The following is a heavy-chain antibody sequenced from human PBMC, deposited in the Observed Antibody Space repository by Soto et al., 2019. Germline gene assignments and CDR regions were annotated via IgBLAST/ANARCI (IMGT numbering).Heavy chain of an antibody. CDR2: ISGSGGST. Sequence: LRLSCAASGFTFSSYAMSWVRQAPGKGLEWVSAISGSGGSTYYADSVKGRFTISRDNSKNTLYLQMNSLRAEDTAVYYCAKRGYSSGWYLFDYWGQGTLVTVSS. CDR3: AKRGYSSGWYLFDY. D-gene: IGHD6-19*01. CDR1: GFTFSSYA. V-gene: IGHV3-23*01. J-gene: IGHJ4*02.